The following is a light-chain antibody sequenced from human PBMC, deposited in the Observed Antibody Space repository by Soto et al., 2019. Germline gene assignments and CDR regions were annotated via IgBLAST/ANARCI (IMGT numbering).Light chain of an antibody. CDR3: QQHYQWPIT. Sequence: IVLTQSADLLSVSPGERASLSCRASQTVGASLAWYQQKPGQAPRLLFYRISTRATGIPARFSGSGSGTEFTLTINSLQSEDVAVYYCQQHYQWPITFGQGTRLEN. CDR2: RIS. J-gene: IGKJ5*01. V-gene: IGKV3D-15*01. CDR1: QTVGAS.